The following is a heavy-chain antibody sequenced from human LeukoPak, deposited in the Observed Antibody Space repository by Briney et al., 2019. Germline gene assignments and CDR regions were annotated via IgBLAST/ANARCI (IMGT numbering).Heavy chain of an antibody. V-gene: IGHV3-30*18. CDR1: GFTFNSYS. Sequence: GGSLRLSCAASGFTFNSYSMNWVRQAPGKGLEWVAVISYDGSNKYYADSVKGRFTISRDNSKNTLYLQMNSLRAEDTAVYYCAKDLRGSGSYYFDYWGQGTLVTVSS. CDR2: ISYDGSNK. J-gene: IGHJ4*02. CDR3: AKDLRGSGSYYFDY. D-gene: IGHD3-10*01.